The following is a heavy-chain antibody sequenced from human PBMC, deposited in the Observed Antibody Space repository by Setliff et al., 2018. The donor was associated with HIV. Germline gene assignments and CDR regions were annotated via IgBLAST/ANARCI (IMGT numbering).Heavy chain of an antibody. Sequence: GGSLRLSCAASGFIFSSYAMTWVRQAPGKRLEWVSTIRGSGSGDTTHYADFVKGRFTISRDNSKNTVYLQMNSLRAEDMAIYYCAREDSSWYGSLDYWGQGTPVTVSS. CDR2: IRGSGSGDTT. CDR3: AREDSSWYGSLDY. V-gene: IGHV3-23*01. D-gene: IGHD6-13*01. CDR1: GFIFSSYA. J-gene: IGHJ4*02.